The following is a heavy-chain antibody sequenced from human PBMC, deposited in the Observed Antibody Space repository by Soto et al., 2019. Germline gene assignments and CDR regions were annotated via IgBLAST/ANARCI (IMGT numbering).Heavy chain of an antibody. J-gene: IGHJ6*02. CDR3: ARDLGDFYYGMDV. V-gene: IGHV4-4*02. CDR2: IYHSGST. CDR1: GGSISSTNW. Sequence: TSETLSLTCAVSGGSISSTNWWSWVRQPPGKGLEWIGEIYHSGSTNYNPSLKSRVTISVDKSKNQFSLKLSSVTAADTAVYYCARDLGDFYYGMDVWGQGTTVTVSS. D-gene: IGHD3-10*01.